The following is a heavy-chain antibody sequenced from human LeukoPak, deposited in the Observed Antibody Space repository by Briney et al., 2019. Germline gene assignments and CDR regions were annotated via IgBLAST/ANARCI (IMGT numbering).Heavy chain of an antibody. J-gene: IGHJ6*02. CDR2: SDLEDTET. V-gene: IGHV1-24*01. CDR3: ATGTPADLRGLDV. Sequence: GASVKVSCKVSGDSLSELSIHWVRQAPGKGLEWMGGSDLEDTETIYTQRFQDRVTITEDTSTDTAYMELSGLRSEDTAVYYCATGTPADLRGLDVWGQGTTVTVS. D-gene: IGHD2-2*01. CDR1: GDSLSELS.